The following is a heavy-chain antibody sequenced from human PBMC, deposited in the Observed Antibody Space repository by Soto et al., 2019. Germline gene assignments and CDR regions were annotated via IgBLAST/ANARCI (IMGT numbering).Heavy chain of an antibody. Sequence: GGSLRLSCAASGFTFSSYAMSWVRQAPGKGLEWVSAISGSGGSTYYADSVKGRFTISRDNSKNTLYLQMNSLRAEDTAVYYCAKVCIAASYYYYGMDVWGQGTTVTVSS. D-gene: IGHD6-25*01. CDR2: ISGSGGST. V-gene: IGHV3-23*01. CDR3: AKVCIAASYYYYGMDV. J-gene: IGHJ6*02. CDR1: GFTFSSYA.